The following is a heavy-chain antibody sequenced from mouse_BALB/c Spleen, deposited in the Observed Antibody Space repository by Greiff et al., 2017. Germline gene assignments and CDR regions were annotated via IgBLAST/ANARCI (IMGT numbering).Heavy chain of an antibody. J-gene: IGHJ3*01. CDR3: ARRAEYGNHFAY. D-gene: IGHD2-10*02. Sequence: QVTLKVSGPGILQPSQTLSLTCSFSGFSLSTSGMGVSWIRQPSGKGLEWLAHIYWDDDKRYNPSLKSRLTISKDTSSNQVFLKITSVDTADTATYYCARRAEYGNHFAYWGQGTLVTVSA. V-gene: IGHV8-12*01. CDR2: IYWDDDK. CDR1: GFSLSTSGMG.